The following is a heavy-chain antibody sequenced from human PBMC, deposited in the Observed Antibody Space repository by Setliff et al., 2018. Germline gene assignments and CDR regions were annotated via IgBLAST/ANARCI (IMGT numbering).Heavy chain of an antibody. J-gene: IGHJ4*02. CDR2: IXXRDSXT. V-gene: IGHV5-51*01. CDR3: ARFRGGYSAYDWVDY. D-gene: IGHD5-12*01. Sequence: PGESLKISCEGSGYTFTNNWIGWVRQMPGKGLEWMGIIXXRDSXTRYSPSFXGQVTISADTSITTAYLQWSSLKASDSAMYYCARFRGGYSAYDWVDYWGQGTLVTVSS. CDR1: GYTFTNNW.